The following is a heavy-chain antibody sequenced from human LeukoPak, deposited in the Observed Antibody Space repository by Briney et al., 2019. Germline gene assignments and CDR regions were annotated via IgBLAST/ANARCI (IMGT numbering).Heavy chain of an antibody. CDR3: AREMATGANWFDP. CDR2: INPNSGGT. D-gene: IGHD5-24*01. CDR1: GYTFTGYY. Sequence: ASVKASCKASGYTFTGYYMHWVRQAPGQGLEWMGWINPNSGGTNYAQKFQGRVTMTRDTSISTAYMELSRLRSDDTAVYYCAREMATGANWFDPWGQGALVTVSS. V-gene: IGHV1-2*02. J-gene: IGHJ5*02.